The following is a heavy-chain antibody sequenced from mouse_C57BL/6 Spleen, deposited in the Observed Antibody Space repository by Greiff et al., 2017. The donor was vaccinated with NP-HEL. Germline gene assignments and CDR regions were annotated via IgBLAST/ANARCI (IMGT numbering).Heavy chain of an antibody. CDR1: DYSITSGYY. J-gene: IGHJ1*03. V-gene: IGHV3-6*01. CDR3: ARASYPYWYFDV. Sequence: EVQLQQSGPGLVKPSQSLSLTCSVTDYSITSGYYWNWIRQFPGNKLEWMGYISYDGSNNYNPSLKNRISITRDTSKNQFFLKLNSVTTEDTATYYCARASYPYWYFDVWGTGTTVTVSS. D-gene: IGHD2-10*01. CDR2: ISYDGSN.